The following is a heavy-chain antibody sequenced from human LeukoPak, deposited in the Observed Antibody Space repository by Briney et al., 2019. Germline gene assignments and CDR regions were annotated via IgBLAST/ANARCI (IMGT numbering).Heavy chain of an antibody. CDR1: GFTFSSYA. D-gene: IGHD6-19*01. Sequence: PGGSLRLSCAASGFTFSSYAMHWVRQAPGKGLGYVSAISSNGGSTYYANSVKGRFTISRDNSKNTLYLQMGSLRAEDKAVYYCARDQEGIAVAGTNYYYGMDVWGQGTTVTVSS. CDR3: ARDQEGIAVAGTNYYYGMDV. V-gene: IGHV3-64*01. J-gene: IGHJ6*02. CDR2: ISSNGGST.